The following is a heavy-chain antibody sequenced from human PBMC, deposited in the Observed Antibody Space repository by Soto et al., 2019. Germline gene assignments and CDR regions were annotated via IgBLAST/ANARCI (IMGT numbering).Heavy chain of an antibody. J-gene: IGHJ3*02. CDR1: GGSISSGGYS. CDR3: ASSTVVVIGGAFDI. Sequence: SETLSLTCAVSGGSISSGGYSWSWIRQPPGKGLEWIGYIYHSGSTYYNPSLKSRVTISVDRSKNQFSLKLSSVTAADTAVYYCASSTVVVIGGAFDIWGQGTIVTVSS. D-gene: IGHD2-15*01. CDR2: IYHSGST. V-gene: IGHV4-30-2*01.